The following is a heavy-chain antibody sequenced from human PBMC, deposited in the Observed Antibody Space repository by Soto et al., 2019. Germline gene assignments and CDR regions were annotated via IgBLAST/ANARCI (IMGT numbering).Heavy chain of an antibody. Sequence: QVQLQESGPGLVKPSETLSLTCTVSGGSVSSGSYYWSWIRQPPGKGLEWIGYIYYSGCTNYNPSLKSRVTTPVGTATHQFSRKLSSVTAADSAVYYCALSLRRPWFDPWGQGTLVTVSS. CDR3: ALSLRRPWFDP. J-gene: IGHJ5*02. CDR2: IYYSGCT. CDR1: GGSVSSGSYY. V-gene: IGHV4-61*01. D-gene: IGHD3-10*01.